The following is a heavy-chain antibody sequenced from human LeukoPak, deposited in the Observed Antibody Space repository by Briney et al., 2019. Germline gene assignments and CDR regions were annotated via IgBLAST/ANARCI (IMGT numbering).Heavy chain of an antibody. CDR1: GFSITSTYC. V-gene: IGHV4-38-2*02. CDR3: ATWTVAARADDN. D-gene: IGHD6-6*01. CDR2: ICHSGST. Sequence: PSETLSLTCTVSGFSITSTYCWGWIRQPPGKGLEWIGNICHSGSTYYNPSLRSRVTMSLDTSKNQFSLKLSSVTAADTAVYYCATWTVAARADDNWGQGTLVSVSS. J-gene: IGHJ4*02.